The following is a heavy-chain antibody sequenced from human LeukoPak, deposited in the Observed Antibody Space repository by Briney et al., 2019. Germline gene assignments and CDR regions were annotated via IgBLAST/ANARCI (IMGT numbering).Heavy chain of an antibody. Sequence: ASVKVSCKVSGYTLTELSMHWVRQAPGKGLEWMGGFDPEDGETIYAQKFQGRVTTTEDTSTDTAYMELSSLRSEDTAVYYCATWFGEFALDYWGQGTLVTVSS. CDR3: ATWFGEFALDY. CDR2: FDPEDGET. J-gene: IGHJ4*02. V-gene: IGHV1-24*01. D-gene: IGHD3-10*01. CDR1: GYTLTELS.